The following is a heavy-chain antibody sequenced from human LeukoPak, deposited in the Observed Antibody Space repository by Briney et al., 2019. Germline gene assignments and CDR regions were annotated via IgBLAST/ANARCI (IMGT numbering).Heavy chain of an antibody. CDR3: AREEVRGVRYYDY. CDR1: GYTFTSYD. J-gene: IGHJ4*02. Sequence: ASVKVSCKASGYTFTSYDINWVRQATGQGLEWMGWMNPNSGNTGYAQKFQGRVTMTRNTSISTAYMELSRLRSDDTAVYYCAREEVRGVRYYDYWGQGTLVTASS. CDR2: MNPNSGNT. D-gene: IGHD3-10*01. V-gene: IGHV1-8*01.